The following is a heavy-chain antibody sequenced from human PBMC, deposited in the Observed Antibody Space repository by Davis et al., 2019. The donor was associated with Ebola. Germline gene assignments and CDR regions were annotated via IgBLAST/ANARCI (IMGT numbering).Heavy chain of an antibody. CDR2: ISGSSKYI. D-gene: IGHD3-16*01. CDR3: ARVQGGAHDGFEI. CDR1: GFTFSSYS. V-gene: IGHV3-21*04. J-gene: IGHJ3*02. Sequence: GESLKISCAASGFTFSSYSMNWVRRAPGKGLEWVSFISGSSKYIYYGDSVKGRFTISRDNAKNSVYLQMSSLRVEDTAVYYCARVQGGAHDGFEIWGQGTTVTVSS.